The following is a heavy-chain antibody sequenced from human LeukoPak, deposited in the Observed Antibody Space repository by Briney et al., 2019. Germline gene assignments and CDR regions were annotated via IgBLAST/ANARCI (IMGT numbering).Heavy chain of an antibody. CDR1: GGSFSGYY. J-gene: IGHJ3*02. CDR2: VNHSGST. Sequence: KPSETLSLTCAVYGGSFSGYYWSWIRQPPGKGLEWIGEVNHSGSTNYNPSLKSRVTISVDTSKNQFSLKLSSVTAADTAVYYCARRADAFDIWGQGTMVTVSS. CDR3: ARRADAFDI. V-gene: IGHV4-34*01.